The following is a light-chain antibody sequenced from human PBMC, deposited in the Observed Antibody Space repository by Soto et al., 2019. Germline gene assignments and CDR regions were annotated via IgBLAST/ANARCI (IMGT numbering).Light chain of an antibody. CDR2: GAS. V-gene: IGKV3-20*01. J-gene: IGKJ5*01. CDR1: QSIISNY. Sequence: EIVLTQSPGTLSLSPGGRATLSCRASQSIISNYFAWYQQKPGQAPRLLIYGASTRAPGIPDRFSGSESGTPFALTISRLEPEDFAVYYCKRYGGSPPSTFGQGTRLEIK. CDR3: KRYGGSPPST.